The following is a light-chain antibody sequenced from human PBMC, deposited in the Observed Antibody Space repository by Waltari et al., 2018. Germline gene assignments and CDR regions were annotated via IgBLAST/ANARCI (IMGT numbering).Light chain of an antibody. CDR2: GAS. Sequence: EIVMTQSPETLSVSPGQRVTLSCRASQNIDASLAWHQQRPGQAPRVLISGASYRVTGIPDRFSGGGSGTEFTLTISSLQSEDVASYYCQQFHTWPLTFGGGTKVEIK. J-gene: IGKJ4*01. CDR1: QNIDAS. CDR3: QQFHTWPLT. V-gene: IGKV3-15*01.